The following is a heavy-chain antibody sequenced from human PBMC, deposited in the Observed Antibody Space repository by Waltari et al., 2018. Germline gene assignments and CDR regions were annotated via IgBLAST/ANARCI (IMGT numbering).Heavy chain of an antibody. CDR3: ARDNRRGSYRRLWFDP. Sequence: QVQLQESGPGLVKTSETLSLTGHDPGGTISNYYWSWIRQPPGKGLEWIGYIYYSGSTNYNPSLKSRVTISVDTSKNQFSLKLSSVTAADTAVYYCARDNRRGSYRRLWFDPWGQGTLVTVSS. D-gene: IGHD3-16*02. J-gene: IGHJ5*02. CDR1: GGTISNYY. CDR2: IYYSGST. V-gene: IGHV4-59*01.